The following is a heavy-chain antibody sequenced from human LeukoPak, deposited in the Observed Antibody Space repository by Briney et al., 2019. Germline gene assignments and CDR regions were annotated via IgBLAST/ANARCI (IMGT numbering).Heavy chain of an antibody. D-gene: IGHD6-13*01. CDR3: ARSTRSRYSSSWYLGY. CDR2: IYYSGST. Sequence: SETLSLTCTVSGGSISSSSYYWGWIRQPPGKGLEWIGSIYYSGSTYYNPSLKSRVTISVDTSKNQFSLKLSSVTAADTAVYYCARSTRSRYSSSWYLGYWGQGTLVTVSS. J-gene: IGHJ4*02. CDR1: GGSISSSSYY. V-gene: IGHV4-39*07.